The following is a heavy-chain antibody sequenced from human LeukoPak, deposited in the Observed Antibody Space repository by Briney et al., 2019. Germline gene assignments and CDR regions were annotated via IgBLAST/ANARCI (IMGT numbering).Heavy chain of an antibody. CDR1: GFTFSSYA. V-gene: IGHV3-23*01. D-gene: IGHD1-26*01. CDR3: AKDLSVPKWELPDY. J-gene: IGHJ4*02. CDR2: ISGSGGST. Sequence: GGSLRLSCAASGFTFSSYAMSWVRQAPGKGLEWVSAISGSGGSTYYADSVKGRFTISRDNSKNTLYLQMNSLRAEDTAVYYCAKDLSVPKWELPDYWGQGTLVTVSS.